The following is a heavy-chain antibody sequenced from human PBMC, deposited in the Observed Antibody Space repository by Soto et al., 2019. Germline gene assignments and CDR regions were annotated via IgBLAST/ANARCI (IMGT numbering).Heavy chain of an antibody. D-gene: IGHD3-10*01. CDR3: AKGLWFGELPFDAFDI. CDR2: ISYDGSNK. V-gene: IGHV3-30*18. CDR1: GFTFSSYG. J-gene: IGHJ3*02. Sequence: SGGSLRLSCAASGFTFSSYGMHWVRQAPGKGLEWVAVISYDGSNKYYADSVKGRFTISRDNSKNTLYLQMNSLRAEDTVVYYCAKGLWFGELPFDAFDIWGQGTMVTVSS.